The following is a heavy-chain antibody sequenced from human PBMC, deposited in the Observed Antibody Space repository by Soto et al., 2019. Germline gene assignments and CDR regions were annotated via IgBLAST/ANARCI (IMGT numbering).Heavy chain of an antibody. D-gene: IGHD3-10*01. CDR2: IYPSGTS. J-gene: IGHJ4*01. Sequence: SETLSLTCAVSGDSISGGGFSWNWIRQSPGKGLEWIGYIYPSGTSYYNPSLKSRVTISVDKSQNQFSLGLSSMTAADTAVYYCARGHYFGSGSTDWGHGTLVTVSS. CDR3: ARGHYFGSGSTD. CDR1: GDSISGGGFS. V-gene: IGHV4-30-2*06.